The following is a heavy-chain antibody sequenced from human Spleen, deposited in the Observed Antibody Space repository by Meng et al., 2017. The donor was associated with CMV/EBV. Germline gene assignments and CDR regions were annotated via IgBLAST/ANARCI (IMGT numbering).Heavy chain of an antibody. D-gene: IGHD2-2*03. CDR1: GFTFGDYT. CDR2: ITWDGSVI. J-gene: IGHJ4*02. Sequence: GGSLRLSCVASGFTFGDYTMYWVRQAPGKGLEWVSLITWDGSVIYYADSVKGRFTISRDNAKNSLYLQMSSLRAEDTAVYYCARDSTLDSTSNWGQGTLVTVSS. CDR3: ARDSTLDSTSN. V-gene: IGHV3-43*01.